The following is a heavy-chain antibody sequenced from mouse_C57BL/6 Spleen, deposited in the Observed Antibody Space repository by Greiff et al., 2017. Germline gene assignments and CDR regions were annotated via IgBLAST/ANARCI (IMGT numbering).Heavy chain of an antibody. D-gene: IGHD2-4*01. CDR2: INPSSGYT. Sequence: VQLQQSGAELARPGASVKMSCKASGYTFTSYTMHWVKQRPGQGLDWIGYINPSSGYTKYNQKFKDKATLTADKSSSTAYMQLSSLTSEDSAVYYCARGDYEEWFAYWGQGTLVTVSA. CDR1: GYTFTSYT. CDR3: ARGDYEEWFAY. J-gene: IGHJ3*01. V-gene: IGHV1-4*01.